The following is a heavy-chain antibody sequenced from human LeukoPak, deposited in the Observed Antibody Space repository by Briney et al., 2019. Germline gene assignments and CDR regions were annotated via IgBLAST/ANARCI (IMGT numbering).Heavy chain of an antibody. V-gene: IGHV1-69*13. CDR3: ATGGAYCGGDCYPVDYFDY. CDR2: IIPIFGTA. Sequence: GASVKVSFKASGGTFSSYAISWVRQAPGQGLEWMGGIIPIFGTANYAQKFQGRVTITADESTSTAYMELSSLRSEDTAVYYCATGGAYCGGDCYPVDYFDYWGQGTLVTVSS. J-gene: IGHJ4*02. CDR1: GGTFSSYA. D-gene: IGHD2-21*02.